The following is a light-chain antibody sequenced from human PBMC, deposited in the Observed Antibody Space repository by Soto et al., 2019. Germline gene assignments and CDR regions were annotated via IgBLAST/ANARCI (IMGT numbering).Light chain of an antibody. V-gene: IGKV4-1*01. CDR2: WAS. CDR1: QSVLYSANNKNY. J-gene: IGKJ1*01. CDR3: QQYYTTPRT. Sequence: DIVMTQSPDSLAVSLGERATLNCKSSQSVLYSANNKNYLAWYQQKPGQPPKLLIYWASTRESGVPDRFSGSGSGTAFTLTISSLQAEDVAVYFCQQYYTTPRTFGQVTKVEIK.